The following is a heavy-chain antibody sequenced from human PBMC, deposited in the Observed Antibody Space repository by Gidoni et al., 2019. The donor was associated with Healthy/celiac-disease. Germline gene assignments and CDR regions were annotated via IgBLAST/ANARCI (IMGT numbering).Heavy chain of an antibody. D-gene: IGHD6-13*01. J-gene: IGHJ4*02. CDR3: AKAQYSSSWYFADY. V-gene: IGHV3-9*01. Sequence: EVQLVASGGGLVQPGRSLRLSCAASGFTFDDYAMHWVRQAPGKGLEWVSGISWNSGSIGYADSVKGRFTISRDNAKNSLYLQMNSLGAEDTALYYCAKAQYSSSWYFADYWGQGTLVTVSS. CDR1: GFTFDDYA. CDR2: ISWNSGSI.